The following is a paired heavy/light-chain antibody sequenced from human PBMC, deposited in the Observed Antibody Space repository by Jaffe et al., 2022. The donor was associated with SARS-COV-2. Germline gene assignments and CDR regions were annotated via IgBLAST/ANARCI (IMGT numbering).Light chain of an antibody. CDR2: ESD. CDR1: RTNIGSNY. CDR3: GSWDDRMRGAV. Sequence: QSVLTQPPSASGTPGQRVTISCSGSRTNIGSNYVYWYQQLPGAAPKLLIYESDQRPSGVPDRFSGSKSGTSASLAISGLRSEDEADYFCGSWDDRMRGAVFGGGTKLAVL. J-gene: IGLJ3*02. V-gene: IGLV1-47*01.
Heavy chain of an antibody. CDR3: ARGPHYDIFLDY. V-gene: IGHV3-7*01. D-gene: IGHD3-9*01. CDR1: GFTFSNYY. CDR2: IKQDGSEI. Sequence: EVRLVESGGGLVQPGGSLRLSCAASGFTFSNYYMNWVRQAPGKGLEWVANIKQDGSEIYSVDSLRGRFTISRDNDKNSLYLQMNSLRAEDTAVYYCARGPHYDIFLDYWGQGTLVTVSS. J-gene: IGHJ4*02.